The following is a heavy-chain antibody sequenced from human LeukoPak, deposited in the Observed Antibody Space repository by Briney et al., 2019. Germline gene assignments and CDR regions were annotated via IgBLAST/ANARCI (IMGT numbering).Heavy chain of an antibody. D-gene: IGHD3-3*01. V-gene: IGHV4-59*11. CDR3: ARYYFGVRAFDI. J-gene: IGHJ3*02. CDR1: GGSISSHY. Sequence: PSETLSLTCTVSGGSISSHYWSWIRQPPGKGLEWIGYIYYSGSTNYNPSLKSRVTISVDTSKNQFSLKLSSVTAADTAVYYCARYYFGVRAFDIWGQGTMVTVSS. CDR2: IYYSGST.